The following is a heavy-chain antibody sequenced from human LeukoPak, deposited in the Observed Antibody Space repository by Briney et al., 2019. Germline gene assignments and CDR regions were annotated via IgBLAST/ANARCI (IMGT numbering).Heavy chain of an antibody. V-gene: IGHV3-30*18. Sequence: PGGSLRLSCAASGFTFSSYAMSWVRQAPGKGLEWVAVISYDGSNKYYADSVKGRFTISRDNSKNTLYLQMNSLRAEDTAVYYCAKDLGGGVGGDYWGQGTLVTVSS. D-gene: IGHD3-10*01. CDR1: GFTFSSYA. CDR3: AKDLGGGVGGDY. CDR2: ISYDGSNK. J-gene: IGHJ4*02.